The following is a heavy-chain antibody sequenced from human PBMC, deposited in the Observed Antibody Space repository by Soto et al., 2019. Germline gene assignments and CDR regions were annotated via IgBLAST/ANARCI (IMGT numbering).Heavy chain of an antibody. Sequence: ASVKVSCKASGYTFTSYGISWVRQAPGQGLEWMGWISAYNGNTNYAQKLQGRVTITADESTSTAYMEASSLRSGYTAVYYCASTYYYDSSAPFDYWGQGTLVTVSS. CDR2: ISAYNGNT. CDR3: ASTYYYDSSAPFDY. J-gene: IGHJ4*02. CDR1: GYTFTSYG. V-gene: IGHV1-18*04. D-gene: IGHD3-22*01.